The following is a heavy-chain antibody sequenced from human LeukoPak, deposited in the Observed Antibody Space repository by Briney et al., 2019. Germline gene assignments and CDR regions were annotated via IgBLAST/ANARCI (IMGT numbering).Heavy chain of an antibody. D-gene: IGHD1-26*01. CDR2: IIPIFGTA. V-gene: IGHV1-69*06. J-gene: IGHJ3*02. CDR1: GGTFSSYA. CDR3: ARGSGSSAFDI. Sequence: AASVKVSCKASGGTFSSYAISWVRQAPGQGLEWMGGIIPIFGTANYAQKFQGRVTITADKSASTAYMELSSLRSEDTAVYYCARGSGSSAFDIWGQGTMVTVSS.